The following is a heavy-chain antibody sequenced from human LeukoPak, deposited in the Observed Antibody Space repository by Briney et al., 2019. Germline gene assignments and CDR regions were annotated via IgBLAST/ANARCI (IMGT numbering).Heavy chain of an antibody. V-gene: IGHV4-4*07. J-gene: IGHJ6*03. D-gene: IGHD3-22*01. CDR3: ARELWYYYDSSGSYYYYYMDV. Sequence: PSETLSLTCTVSGGSISSYYWSWIRQPAGKGLEWIARIYTSGSTNYNPSLKSRVTMSVDTSKNQFSLKLSSVTAADTAVYYCARELWYYYDSSGSYYYYYMDVWGKGTTVTVSS. CDR1: GGSISSYY. CDR2: IYTSGST.